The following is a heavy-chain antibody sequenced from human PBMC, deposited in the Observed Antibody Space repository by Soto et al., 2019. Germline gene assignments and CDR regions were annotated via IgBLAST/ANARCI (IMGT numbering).Heavy chain of an antibody. J-gene: IGHJ4*02. D-gene: IGHD6-19*01. CDR2: IIPIFGTA. Sequence: SVKVSCKASGGTFSSYAISWVRQAPGQGLEWMGGIIPIFGTANYAQKFQGRVTITADESTSTAYMELSSLRSEDTAVYYCARGDRIAVAGIFDYWGQGTLVTVSS. CDR1: GGTFSSYA. V-gene: IGHV1-69*13. CDR3: ARGDRIAVAGIFDY.